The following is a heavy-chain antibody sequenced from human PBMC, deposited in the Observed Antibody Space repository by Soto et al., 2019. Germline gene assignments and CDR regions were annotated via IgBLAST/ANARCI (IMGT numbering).Heavy chain of an antibody. CDR1: GYTFTNCY. CDR2: INPNNGDT. CDR3: EINPLRQWLVEDAFDF. V-gene: IGHV1-2*02. J-gene: IGHJ3*01. D-gene: IGHD6-19*01. Sequence: QVQLVQSGAEVKKPGTSMKVSCKASGYTFTNCYIHWVRQAPGQGLEWMGWINPNNGDTNYAQKFRGRVTMTRDTSVSTAYMELRGLQSYDTAVYYCEINPLRQWLVEDAFDFWCQGTLVTVSS.